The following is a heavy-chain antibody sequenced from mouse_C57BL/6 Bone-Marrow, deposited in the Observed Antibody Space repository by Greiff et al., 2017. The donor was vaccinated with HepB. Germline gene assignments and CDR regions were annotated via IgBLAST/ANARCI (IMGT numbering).Heavy chain of an antibody. D-gene: IGHD5-5*01. CDR3: APYLGY. V-gene: IGHV1-50*01. CDR1: GYTFTSYW. Sequence: QVQLQQPGAELVKPGASVKLSCKASGYTFTSYWMQWVKQRPGQGLEWIGEIDPSDSYTNYNQKFKGKATVTVDTSSSTAYMQLSSLTSEDSAVYYCAPYLGYWGQGTTLTVSS. J-gene: IGHJ2*01. CDR2: IDPSDSYT.